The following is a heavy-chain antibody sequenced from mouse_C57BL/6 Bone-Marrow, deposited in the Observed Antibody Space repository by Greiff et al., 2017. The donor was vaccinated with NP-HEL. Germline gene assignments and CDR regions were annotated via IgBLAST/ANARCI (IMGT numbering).Heavy chain of an antibody. CDR3: ARRESIYYGNWNYAMDY. J-gene: IGHJ4*01. Sequence: ESGPGILQSSQTLSLTCSFSGFSLSTSGMGVSWIRQPSGKGLEWLAHIYWDDDKRYNPSLKSRLTISKDTARNQVFLKITSVDTADTATYYCARRESIYYGNWNYAMDYWGQGTSVTVSS. CDR2: IYWDDDK. CDR1: GFSLSTSGMG. V-gene: IGHV8-12*01. D-gene: IGHD2-1*01.